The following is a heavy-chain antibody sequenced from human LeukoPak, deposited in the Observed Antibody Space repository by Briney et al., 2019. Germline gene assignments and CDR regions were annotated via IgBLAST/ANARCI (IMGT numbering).Heavy chain of an antibody. CDR2: IIPIFGTA. CDR3: ASGSVRVGSDLGAFDP. Sequence: ASVKVSCKASGYTFTSYAISWVRQAPGQGLEWMGGIIPIFGTANYAQKFQGRVTITADESTSTAYMELSSLRSEDTAVYYCASGSVRVGSDLGAFDPWGQGTLVTVSS. V-gene: IGHV1-69*13. J-gene: IGHJ5*02. D-gene: IGHD1-26*01. CDR1: GYTFTSYA.